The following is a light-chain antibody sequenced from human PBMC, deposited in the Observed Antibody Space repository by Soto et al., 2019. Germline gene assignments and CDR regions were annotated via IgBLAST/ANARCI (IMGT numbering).Light chain of an antibody. CDR2: DAS. Sequence: EFVLTQSPGTLSLSPGERATLSCRASQTVRNNYLAWYQQKPGQAPRLLIYDASSRATGITDRFSGSGSGTDFTLTISRLEPEDFAVYYCQQYGSSGKFGQGTKVDIK. J-gene: IGKJ1*01. CDR1: QTVRNNY. CDR3: QQYGSSGK. V-gene: IGKV3-20*01.